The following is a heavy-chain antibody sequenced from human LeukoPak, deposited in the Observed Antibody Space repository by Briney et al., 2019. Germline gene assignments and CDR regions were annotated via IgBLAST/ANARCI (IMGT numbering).Heavy chain of an antibody. Sequence: SETLSLTCTVSGGSISSSSYYWGWIRQPPGKGLEWIGSIYYSGSTYYNPSLKSLVTISVDTSKNQFSLKLSSVTAADTAVYYCARPRDPGNWFDPWGQGTLVTVSS. CDR1: GGSISSSSYY. CDR2: IYYSGST. CDR3: ARPRDPGNWFDP. V-gene: IGHV4-39*01. J-gene: IGHJ5*02.